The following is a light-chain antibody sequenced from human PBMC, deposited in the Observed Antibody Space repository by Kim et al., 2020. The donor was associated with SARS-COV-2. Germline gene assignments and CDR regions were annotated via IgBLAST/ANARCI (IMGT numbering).Light chain of an antibody. CDR1: QSISSW. CDR3: QQYSNYWT. V-gene: IGKV1-5*03. CDR2: KAS. J-gene: IGKJ1*01. Sequence: DIQMTQSPSTLSASVGDRVTITCRASQSISSWLAWYQQKPGKAPKLLIYKASSLESGVPSRFSGSGSGTEFTLTISTLQPDDFATYYCQQYSNYWTFAQETKVDIK.